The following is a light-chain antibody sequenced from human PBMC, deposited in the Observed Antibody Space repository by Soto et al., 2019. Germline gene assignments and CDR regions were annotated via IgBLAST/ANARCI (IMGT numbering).Light chain of an antibody. V-gene: IGLV2-14*03. Sequence: QPASVSGSPGQSITISCTGTSSDIGGYNYVSWYQQHPGKAPKLMIYDVSDRPSGVSNRFSGSKSGNTASLTISGLQAEDEADYYCASYASSNTVLFGGGTKLTVL. J-gene: IGLJ2*01. CDR3: ASYASSNTVL. CDR1: SSDIGGYNY. CDR2: DVS.